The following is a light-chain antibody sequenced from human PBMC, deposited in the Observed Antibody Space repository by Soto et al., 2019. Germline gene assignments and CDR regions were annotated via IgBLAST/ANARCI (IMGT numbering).Light chain of an antibody. J-gene: IGKJ2*01. Sequence: EVVLTQSPGTLSLSPGERATLSCRASQSVSNNYLAWYQQKPGQSPKLLIFGPSDRATGIPARFSGSGSWTDFTLTITTLEPEDFAVYYCQQYGSSPPYTFGQGTKLEIK. CDR3: QQYGSSPPYT. CDR2: GPS. CDR1: QSVSNNY. V-gene: IGKV3-20*01.